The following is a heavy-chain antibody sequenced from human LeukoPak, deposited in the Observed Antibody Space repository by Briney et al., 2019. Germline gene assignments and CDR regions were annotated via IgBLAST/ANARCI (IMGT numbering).Heavy chain of an antibody. Sequence: PGGSLRLSCAASGFTVSSNYMSWVRQAPGKGLEWVSVIYSGGGTYYADSVKGRFTISRDNSKNTLYLQMNSLRAEDTAVYYCAKNAIQLWLRNGGEVDYWGQGTLVTVSS. V-gene: IGHV3-53*01. CDR3: AKNAIQLWLRNGGEVDY. J-gene: IGHJ4*02. CDR1: GFTVSSNY. D-gene: IGHD5-18*01. CDR2: IYSGGGT.